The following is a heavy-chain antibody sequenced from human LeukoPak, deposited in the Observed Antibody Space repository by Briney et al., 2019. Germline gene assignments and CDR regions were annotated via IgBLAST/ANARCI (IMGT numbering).Heavy chain of an antibody. D-gene: IGHD3-10*01. V-gene: IGHV4-59*01. CDR1: GGSISSYY. J-gene: IGHJ4*02. CDR2: IYYRGTS. Sequence: PSETLSLTCTVSGGSISSYYWSWIRQPPGNGGEWIGYIYYRGTSNYNPSLKSRVTISVDTSKNQFSLKLSSVTAADTAVYYCATGGSGNYHDYWGQGSLVIVSS. CDR3: ATGGSGNYHDY.